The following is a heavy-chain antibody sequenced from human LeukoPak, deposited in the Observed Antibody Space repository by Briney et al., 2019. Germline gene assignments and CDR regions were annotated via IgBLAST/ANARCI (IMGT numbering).Heavy chain of an antibody. CDR2: INPSGGST. J-gene: IGHJ4*02. Sequence: ASVKVSCKASGYTFTSYYMHWVRQAPGQGLEWMGIINPSGGSTSYAQKFQGRVTMTTDTSTSTAYMELRSLRSDDTAVYYCARDGRAGGKPQWLVLYYWGQGTLVTVSS. CDR3: ARDGRAGGKPQWLVLYY. CDR1: GYTFTSYY. V-gene: IGHV1-46*01. D-gene: IGHD6-19*01.